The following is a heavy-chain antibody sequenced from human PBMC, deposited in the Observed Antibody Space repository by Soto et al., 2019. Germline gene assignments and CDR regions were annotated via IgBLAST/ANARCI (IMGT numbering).Heavy chain of an antibody. V-gene: IGHV1-69*01. J-gene: IGHJ6*02. CDR1: GGTFSSYA. D-gene: IGHD4-17*01. CDR2: IIPIFGTA. Sequence: QVQLVQSGAEVKKPGSSVKVSCKASGGTFSSYAISWVRQAPGQGLEWMGGIIPIFGTANYAQKLQGRVTITADESTSTAYMELSSLRSEDTAVYYCARSVTTGMPKWRNYYYSGMDVWGQATTVTVSS. CDR3: ARSVTTGMPKWRNYYYSGMDV.